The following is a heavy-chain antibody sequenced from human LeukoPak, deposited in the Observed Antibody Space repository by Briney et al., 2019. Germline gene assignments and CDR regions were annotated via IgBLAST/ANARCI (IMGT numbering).Heavy chain of an antibody. Sequence: ASVTVSCKASGYTFTSYGINWVRQAPGQGLEWMGWISAYNGKTNYAQKLQGRVTMTTDTSTSTAYMELRSLTSDDTAVYYCTRGALTGTTFLRYWGQGTLVIVSS. D-gene: IGHD1-20*01. J-gene: IGHJ4*02. CDR2: ISAYNGKT. CDR3: TRGALTGTTFLRY. V-gene: IGHV1-18*01. CDR1: GYTFTSYG.